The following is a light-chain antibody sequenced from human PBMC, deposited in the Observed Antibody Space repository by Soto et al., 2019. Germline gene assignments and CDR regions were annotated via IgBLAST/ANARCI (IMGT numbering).Light chain of an antibody. CDR3: CSEAGSNTWV. V-gene: IGLV2-11*01. J-gene: IGLJ3*02. CDR2: DVT. CDR1: NSDVGAYDY. Sequence: QSALTQPRSVSGSPGQSVIISCTGTNSDVGAYDYVSWYQQHTGKASKLIIYDVTKRPSGVPDRFSASKSGNTASRTISGLQAEDEADYYCCSEAGSNTWVFGGGTKLTVL.